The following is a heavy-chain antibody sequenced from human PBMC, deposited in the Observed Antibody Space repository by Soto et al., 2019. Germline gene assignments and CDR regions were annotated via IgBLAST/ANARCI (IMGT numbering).Heavy chain of an antibody. Sequence: GGSLRLSCTASGFTFGDYAMSWFRQAPGKGLEWVGFIRSKAYGGTTEYAASVKGRFTISRDDSKSIAYLQMNSLKTEDTAVYYFTRDTQKYTAMEPFDYWGQGTPVTVSS. V-gene: IGHV3-49*03. CDR3: TRDTQKYTAMEPFDY. CDR2: IRSKAYGGTT. CDR1: GFTFGDYA. J-gene: IGHJ4*02. D-gene: IGHD5-18*01.